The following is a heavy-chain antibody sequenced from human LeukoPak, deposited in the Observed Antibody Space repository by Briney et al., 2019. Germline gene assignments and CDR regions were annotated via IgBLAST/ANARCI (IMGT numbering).Heavy chain of an antibody. J-gene: IGHJ4*02. CDR3: SSQPAVIDLDF. D-gene: IGHD2/OR15-2a*01. CDR1: GFSFSSYW. Sequence: PGGSLRLPCAASGFSFSSYWMTWVRQVPGKGLEWVANIKPDGSGKHYVDSVKGRFTISRDNAKSSLYLQMDSLRVEDTAVYYCSSQPAVIDLDFWGQGALVTVSS. CDR2: IKPDGSGK. V-gene: IGHV3-7*01.